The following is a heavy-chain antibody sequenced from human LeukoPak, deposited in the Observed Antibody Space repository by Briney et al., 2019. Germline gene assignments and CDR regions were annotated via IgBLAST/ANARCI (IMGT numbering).Heavy chain of an antibody. CDR1: GFTFSSYG. J-gene: IGHJ3*02. V-gene: IGHV3-23*01. Sequence: GGSLRLSCAASGFTFSSYGTSWVRQAPGKGLEWVSAISGSGGSTYYADSVKGRFTISRDNSKNTLYLQMNSLRAEDTAVYYCAKSGVTTVTTRVSAFDIWGQGTMVTVSS. CDR3: AKSGVTTVTTRVSAFDI. D-gene: IGHD4-17*01. CDR2: ISGSGGST.